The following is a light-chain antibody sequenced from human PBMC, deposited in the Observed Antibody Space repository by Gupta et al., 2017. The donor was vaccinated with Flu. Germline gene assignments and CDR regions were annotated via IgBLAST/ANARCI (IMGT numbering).Light chain of an antibody. CDR3: QQYYSTPRT. J-gene: IGKJ1*01. CDR2: WAS. CDR1: QSVLYSANNKNY. Sequence: DIVMTQSTDSLAVSLVERATINCKSSQSVLYSANNKNYLAWYQKKPGQPPKLLIYWASTRESGVPDRFSGSGSGTDFTLTISSLQAEDVAVYYCQQYYSTPRTFGQGTKVEIK. V-gene: IGKV4-1*01.